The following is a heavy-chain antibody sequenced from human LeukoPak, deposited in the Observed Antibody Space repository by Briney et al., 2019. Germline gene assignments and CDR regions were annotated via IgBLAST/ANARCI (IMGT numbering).Heavy chain of an antibody. CDR3: AKIESGSNSGN. V-gene: IGHV3-23*01. CDR2: ISGHGAST. Sequence: GGSLRLSCAASGFTFSSYAMNWVRQAPGKGLEWVSAISGHGASTYYANSVKGRFTISRDNSKNTLYLQLTSLRAEDTAVYYCAKIESGSNSGNWGQGTLVTVSS. J-gene: IGHJ4*02. CDR1: GFTFSSYA. D-gene: IGHD3-10*01.